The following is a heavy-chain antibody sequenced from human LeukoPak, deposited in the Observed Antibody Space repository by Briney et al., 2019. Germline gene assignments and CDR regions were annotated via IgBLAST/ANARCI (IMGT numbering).Heavy chain of an antibody. Sequence: GGSLRLSCAASGFTFSSYAMSWVRQAPGKGLEWVSAISGSGGSTYYADSVKGRFTISRDNSKNTLYLQMNSLRAEDTAVYYCAKGGEVTRYSQAKTGDYWGQGTLVTVSS. D-gene: IGHD4-23*01. CDR1: GFTFSSYA. J-gene: IGHJ4*02. V-gene: IGHV3-23*01. CDR3: AKGGEVTRYSQAKTGDY. CDR2: ISGSGGST.